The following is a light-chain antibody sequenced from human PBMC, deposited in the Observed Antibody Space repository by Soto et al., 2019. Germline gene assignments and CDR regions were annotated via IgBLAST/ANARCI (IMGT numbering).Light chain of an antibody. CDR1: QNINNW. V-gene: IGKV1-5*03. J-gene: IGKJ1*01. CDR3: QQYGANSPWT. CDR2: KAS. Sequence: DIQMTQSPSTLSASVGDRVTINCRASQNINNWLAWYQQKPGKAPKVLIYKASTLESGVPSRFSGSGFGTEFTLTISSLQTEDFATYYCQQYGANSPWTFGQGTKEEIK.